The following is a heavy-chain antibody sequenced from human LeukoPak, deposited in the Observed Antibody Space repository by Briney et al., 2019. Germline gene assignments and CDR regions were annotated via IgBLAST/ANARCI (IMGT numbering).Heavy chain of an antibody. CDR1: GFAFGDSA. CDR3: TRVAWGITSFGVADY. D-gene: IGHD3-3*01. V-gene: IGHV3-49*03. J-gene: IGHJ4*02. CDR2: IRSKAYGGTT. Sequence: GGSLRLSCTPSGFAFGDSAVRWLRQAPGKGLEWVGFIRSKAYGGTTEYAASVKGRFTISRDDSKSIAYLQMNSLKTEDTAVYYCTRVAWGITSFGVADYWGQGTLVTVSS.